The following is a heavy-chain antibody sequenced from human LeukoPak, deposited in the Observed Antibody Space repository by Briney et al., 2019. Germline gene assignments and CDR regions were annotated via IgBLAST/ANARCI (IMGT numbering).Heavy chain of an antibody. J-gene: IGHJ3*02. CDR1: GGSISSYY. CDR2: IYYSGST. CDR3: ARQIKYYYDSSGYSNPVIAFDI. D-gene: IGHD3-22*01. Sequence: SETLSLTCTVSGGSISSYYWSWIRQPPGKGLEWMGYIYYSGSTNYNPSLKSRVTISVDTSKNQFSLKLSSVTAADTAVYYCARQIKYYYDSSGYSNPVIAFDIWGQGTMVTVSS. V-gene: IGHV4-59*08.